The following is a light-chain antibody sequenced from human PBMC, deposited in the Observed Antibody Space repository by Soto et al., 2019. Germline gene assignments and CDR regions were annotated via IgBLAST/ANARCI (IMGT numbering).Light chain of an antibody. J-gene: IGKJ1*01. CDR3: QQCNSYPPT. CDR1: QSISSW. V-gene: IGKV1-5*03. CDR2: KAS. Sequence: DIQMTQSPSTLSASVGDRVTITCRASQSISSWLAWYQQKPGKAPKLLIYKASSLESGVPSRFSGSGSGTEFTLTISSLQPDDFATYYCQQCNSYPPTFGQGTKVEIK.